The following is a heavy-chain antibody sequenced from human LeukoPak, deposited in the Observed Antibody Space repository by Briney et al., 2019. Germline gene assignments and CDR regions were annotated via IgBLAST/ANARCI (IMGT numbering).Heavy chain of an antibody. V-gene: IGHV4-59*01. CDR3: ARAATSSGWYLSYYYYMDV. Sequence: SETLSLTCTASGGSISSYYWSWIRQPPGKGLEWIGYIYYSGSTNYNPSLKSRVTISVDTSKNQFSLKLSSVTAADTAVYYCARAATSSGWYLSYYYYMDVWGKGTTVTISS. J-gene: IGHJ6*03. CDR1: GGSISSYY. D-gene: IGHD6-19*01. CDR2: IYYSGST.